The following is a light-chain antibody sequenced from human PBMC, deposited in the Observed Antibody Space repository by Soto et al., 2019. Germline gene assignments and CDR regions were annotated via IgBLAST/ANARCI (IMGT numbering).Light chain of an antibody. J-gene: IGLJ2*01. Sequence: QSVLTQPASVSGSPGQSITISCTGTSSDVGRYNLVSWYQQHPGKAPKLMIYEGSKRPSGVSNRFSGSKSGNTASLTISGLQAEDEADYYCCSYAGSSTSHVVFGGGTKLTVL. V-gene: IGLV2-23*01. CDR1: SSDVGRYNL. CDR3: CSYAGSSTSHVV. CDR2: EGS.